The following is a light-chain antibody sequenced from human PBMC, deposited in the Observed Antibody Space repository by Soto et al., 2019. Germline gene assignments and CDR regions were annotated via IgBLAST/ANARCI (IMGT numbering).Light chain of an antibody. Sequence: EIVMTQSPATLSVSPGERATLSCTASQSVSSSYLAWYQQKPGQAPRLLIFDASTRATGIPARFRGSGSATDFPLTISSLEPEDFAVYYCQQRNNWRRGTFGQGTRLANK. J-gene: IGKJ5*01. CDR2: DAS. CDR1: QSVSSSY. V-gene: IGKV3D-20*02. CDR3: QQRNNWRRGT.